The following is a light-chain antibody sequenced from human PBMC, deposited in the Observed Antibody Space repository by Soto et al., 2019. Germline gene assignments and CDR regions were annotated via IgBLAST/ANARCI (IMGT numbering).Light chain of an antibody. CDR3: QQYGSSGT. J-gene: IGKJ1*01. Sequence: EIMLTQSPGTLSLSSVERATLSCRASQSVSNNYLAWYQQEPGQAPRLLIYGASNRATGIPDRCSGSGSGTDFPLTISRLEPEDFAVYYCQQYGSSGTLGQGTKVDIK. CDR1: QSVSNNY. CDR2: GAS. V-gene: IGKV3-20*01.